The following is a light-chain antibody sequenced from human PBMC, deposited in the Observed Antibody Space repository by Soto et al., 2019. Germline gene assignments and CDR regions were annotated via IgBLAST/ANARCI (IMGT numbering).Light chain of an antibody. V-gene: IGLV4-69*01. Sequence: QPVLTQSPSASASLGASVKLTCTLSSGHSSYAIAWHQQQPEKGPRYLMKLNSDGSHNKGDGIPDRFSGSSSGAERYLTISSLQSEDEADYYCQTWGPGLQVLGGGTKLTVL. CDR2: LNSDGSH. J-gene: IGLJ2*01. CDR3: QTWGPGLQV. CDR1: SGHSSYA.